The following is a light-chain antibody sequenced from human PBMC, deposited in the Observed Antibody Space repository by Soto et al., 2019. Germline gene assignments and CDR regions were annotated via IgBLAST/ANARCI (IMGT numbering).Light chain of an antibody. Sequence: EIVMTQSPATLSVSPGESATLSCRASQGVRNNLAWYQQRPGQAPRLLIYDASTRATGIPARFSGSGSGTDFTLTITSLEPEDFAVYYCQQRSNWPPTFGQGTKVDI. V-gene: IGKV3-11*01. CDR1: QGVRNN. CDR3: QQRSNWPPT. J-gene: IGKJ1*01. CDR2: DAS.